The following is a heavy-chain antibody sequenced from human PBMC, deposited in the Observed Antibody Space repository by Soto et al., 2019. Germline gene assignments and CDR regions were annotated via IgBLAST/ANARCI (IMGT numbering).Heavy chain of an antibody. CDR1: GFTFSDYA. CDR2: VSHDGRNT. CDR3: AKGGRQWLVTSDFNY. Sequence: VQLVESGGGVVQPGRSLRLSCAASGFTFSDYAMHWVRQSPGKGLEWVAVVSHDGRNTNYADSVKGRFTISRDSSKNAVSVYMSSLRAEDTAVYYCAKGGRQWLVTSDFNYWGQGAVVTVSS. V-gene: IGHV3-30*18. J-gene: IGHJ4*02. D-gene: IGHD6-19*01.